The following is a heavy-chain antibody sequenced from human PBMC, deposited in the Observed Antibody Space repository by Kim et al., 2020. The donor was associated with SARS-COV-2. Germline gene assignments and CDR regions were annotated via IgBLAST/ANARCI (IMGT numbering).Heavy chain of an antibody. D-gene: IGHD1-26*01. V-gene: IGHV3-30*04. CDR1: GFTFSSYA. CDR3: ARVPGSSGRYYGGLFDY. Sequence: GGSLRLSCAASGFTFSSYAMHWVRQAPGKGLEWVAFISYDGSNKYYADSVKGRFTISRDNSKSTLYLQMNSLRAEDTAVYYCARVPGSSGRYYGGLFDYWGQGTLVSVSS. CDR2: ISYDGSNK. J-gene: IGHJ4*02.